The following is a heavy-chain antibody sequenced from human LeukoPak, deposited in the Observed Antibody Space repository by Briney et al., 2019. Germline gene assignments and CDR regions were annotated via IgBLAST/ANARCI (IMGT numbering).Heavy chain of an antibody. CDR2: IRKKAYGETK. Sequence: PGRSLRLSCTAFEFRFGDDAWSWFRQAPGKGLEWICLIRKKAYGETKEYAASVRGRFTISRDDANGIAYLQMSSLKTEDTALYYCVRGMHDYGDANYYFDQWGQGTQVTVSA. CDR3: VRGMHDYGDANYYFDQ. J-gene: IGHJ4*02. V-gene: IGHV3-49*03. D-gene: IGHD4-17*01. CDR1: EFRFGDDA.